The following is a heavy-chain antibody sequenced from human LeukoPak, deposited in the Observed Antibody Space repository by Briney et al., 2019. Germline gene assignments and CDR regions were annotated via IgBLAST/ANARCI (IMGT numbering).Heavy chain of an antibody. D-gene: IGHD3-9*01. V-gene: IGHV1-69*06. Sequence: ASVKVSCKASGGTFSSYAISWVRQAPGQGLEWMGGIIPIFGTANYAQKFQGRVTFTADKSTSTAYMELSSLRSEDTAVYYCARAHYDILTGSYYYYMDVWGKGTTVTISS. CDR1: GGTFSSYA. CDR2: IIPIFGTA. CDR3: ARAHYDILTGSYYYYMDV. J-gene: IGHJ6*03.